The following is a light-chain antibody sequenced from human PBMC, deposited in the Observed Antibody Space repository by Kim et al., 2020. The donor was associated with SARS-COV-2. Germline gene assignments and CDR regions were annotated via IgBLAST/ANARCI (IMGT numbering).Light chain of an antibody. CDR3: QVWNSDDNHQM. CDR1: NIGSKS. CDR2: YDS. V-gene: IGLV3-21*04. Sequence: SYELTQPPSGSVAPGKTARITCGGENIGSKSVHWYQQKPGQAPVLVIYYDSDRPSGIPDRFSGSNSGNTATLTISRVEAGDEADYYCQVWNSDDNHQMFGGGIQLTVL. J-gene: IGLJ3*02.